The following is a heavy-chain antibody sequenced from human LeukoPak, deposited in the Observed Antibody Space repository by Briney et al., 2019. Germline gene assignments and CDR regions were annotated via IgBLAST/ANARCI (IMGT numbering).Heavy chain of an antibody. CDR1: GGSFSGYY. Sequence: SETLSLTCAVYGGSFSGYYWSWIRQPPGKGLEWIGEINHSGSTNYNPSLKSRVTISVDTSKNQFSLKLSTVTAADTAVYYCASGYSQNNWFDPWGQGTLVTVSS. D-gene: IGHD5-18*01. CDR2: INHSGST. CDR3: ASGYSQNNWFDP. J-gene: IGHJ5*02. V-gene: IGHV4-34*01.